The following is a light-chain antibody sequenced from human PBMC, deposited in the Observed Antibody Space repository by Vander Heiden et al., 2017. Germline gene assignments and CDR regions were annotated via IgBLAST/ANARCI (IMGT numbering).Light chain of an antibody. CDR1: TAAVTSDHY. CDR2: DTS. Sequence: QTGVTQEPPLTVSPGGTVTLTFGSSTAAVTSDHYRYWLQQKPGQAPRTLIYDTSNKHSWTPAQFSGSLIGGKAALTLAGAQPEDEAEYYCLLSHSGSRVFGGGTKLTVL. CDR3: LLSHSGSRV. J-gene: IGLJ2*01. V-gene: IGLV7-46*01.